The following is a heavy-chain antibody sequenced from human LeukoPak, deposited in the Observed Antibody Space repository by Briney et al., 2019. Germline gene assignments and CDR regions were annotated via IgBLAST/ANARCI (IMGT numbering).Heavy chain of an antibody. Sequence: GRSLRLSCAASGFTFSSYGMHWVRQAPGKGLEWVAVISYDGSNKYYADSVKGRFTISRDNSKNTLYLQMNSLRAEDTAVYYCAKETTVTIKFFDCWGQGILVIVSS. J-gene: IGHJ4*02. CDR2: ISYDGSNK. CDR3: AKETTVTIKFFDC. CDR1: GFTFSSYG. D-gene: IGHD4-17*01. V-gene: IGHV3-30*18.